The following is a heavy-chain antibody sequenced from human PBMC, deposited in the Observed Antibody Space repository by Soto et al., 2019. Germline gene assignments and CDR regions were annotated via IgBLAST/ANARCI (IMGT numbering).Heavy chain of an antibody. CDR2: MNPNSGNT. CDR3: ARVEVTTRTDYYYYYMDV. D-gene: IGHD4-4*01. V-gene: IGHV1-8*01. CDR1: GYTFTIYD. Sequence: ASVKVSCTDSGYTFTIYDINWVRQATGQGLEWMGWMNPNSGNTGYAQKFQGRVTMTRNTSISTAYMELSSLRSEDTAVYYCARVEVTTRTDYYYYYMDVWGKGTTVTVSS. J-gene: IGHJ6*03.